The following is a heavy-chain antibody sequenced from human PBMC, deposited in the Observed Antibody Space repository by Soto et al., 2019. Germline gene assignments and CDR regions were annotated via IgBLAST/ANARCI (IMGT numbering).Heavy chain of an antibody. J-gene: IGHJ4*02. CDR3: ARGLYRNVIHA. CDR2: IDPRNGGT. V-gene: IGHV1-2*02. Sequence: LVKVSCKACRDGFDGYYMHWVQQAPGQGLEWMGWIDPRNGGTMYAQKFQDRLTMTTDTSTSTAFLELRRLRLDDTAVCFWARGLYRNVIHAWGQGKLVTVS. D-gene: IGHD5-18*01. CDR1: RDGFDGYY.